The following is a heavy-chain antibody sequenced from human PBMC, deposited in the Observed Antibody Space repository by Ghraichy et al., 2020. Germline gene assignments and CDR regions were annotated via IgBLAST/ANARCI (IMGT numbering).Heavy chain of an antibody. CDR1: RFTFSSSA. CDR2: ISGSDGRT. CDR3: AKAVVVTGTVSWYFDL. V-gene: IGHV3-23*01. Sequence: GGSLRLSCAASRFTFSSSALSWVRQAPGKGLEWVSGISGSDGRTYYADSVKGRFTISRDNSKNTLYLQMNSLRAEDTAVYYCAKAVVVTGTVSWYFDLWGRGTLVIASS. J-gene: IGHJ2*01. D-gene: IGHD2-21*02.